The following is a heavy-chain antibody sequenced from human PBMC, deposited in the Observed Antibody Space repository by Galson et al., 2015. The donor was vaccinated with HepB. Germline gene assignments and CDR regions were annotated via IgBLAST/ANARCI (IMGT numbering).Heavy chain of an antibody. CDR2: ISYDGSNK. D-gene: IGHD6-13*01. J-gene: IGHJ6*02. CDR3: AKEGAVAAAEGHYYGMDV. V-gene: IGHV3-30*18. CDR1: GFTFSSYG. Sequence: SLRLSCAASGFTFSSYGMHWVRQAPGKGLEWVAVISYDGSNKYYADSVKGRFTISRDNSKNTLYLQMNSLRAEDTAVYYCAKEGAVAAAEGHYYGMDVWGQGTTVTVSS.